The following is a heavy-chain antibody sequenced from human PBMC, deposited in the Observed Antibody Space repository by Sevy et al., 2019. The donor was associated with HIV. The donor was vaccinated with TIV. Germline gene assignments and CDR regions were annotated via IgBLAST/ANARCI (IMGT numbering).Heavy chain of an antibody. V-gene: IGHV3-74*01. Sequence: GGSLRLSCAASGFTFSSYWMHWVRQAPGKGLVWLSRINSDGSSTSYADSVKGRFTISRDNAKNTLYLQMNSLRAEDTAVYYCARGYCGGDCYPNYFDYWGQGTLVTVSS. CDR1: GFTFSSYW. CDR3: ARGYCGGDCYPNYFDY. D-gene: IGHD2-21*02. J-gene: IGHJ4*02. CDR2: INSDGSST.